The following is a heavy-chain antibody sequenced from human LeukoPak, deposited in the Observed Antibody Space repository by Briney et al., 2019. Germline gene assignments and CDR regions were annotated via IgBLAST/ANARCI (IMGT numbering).Heavy chain of an antibody. CDR2: TRNQADRYTT. D-gene: IGHD5-24*01. CDR3: ARDTGDGIDD. J-gene: IGHJ4*02. V-gene: IGHV3-72*01. Sequence: PGGSLRLSCAASGFTFSYHYMDWVHQAPGKGLEWVGRTRNQADRYTTDYAASVKGRFTISRDDSKSSLFLQMNSLKTEDTAVYYCARDTGDGIDDWGQGTLATVSS. CDR1: GFTFSYHY.